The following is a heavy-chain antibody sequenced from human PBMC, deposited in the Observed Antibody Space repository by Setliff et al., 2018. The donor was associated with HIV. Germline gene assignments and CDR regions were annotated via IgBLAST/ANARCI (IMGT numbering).Heavy chain of an antibody. CDR3: ARGGYYDSSGYFPLSNYYYGMDV. D-gene: IGHD3-22*01. J-gene: IGHJ6*02. Sequence: SVKVSCKASGYTFTSYDINWVRQATGQGLEWMGWMNPNSGNTGYAQKFQGRVTMTRNTSISTAYMELSSLRSEDTAVYYCARGGYYDSSGYFPLSNYYYGMDVWGQGTTVTVSS. CDR1: GYTFTSYD. CDR2: MNPNSGNT. V-gene: IGHV1-8*02.